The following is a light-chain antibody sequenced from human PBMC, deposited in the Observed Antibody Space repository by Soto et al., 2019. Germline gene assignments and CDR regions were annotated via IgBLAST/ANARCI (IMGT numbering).Light chain of an antibody. CDR2: DVS. CDR3: QQFNSYPVT. Sequence: AIQVTQSPSSLSASVGDRVTITCLASQAIRGALAWYQQKPGKPPKLLIYDVSTLENGVPSRFSGDSSGTQFTLTISGLQTEDFGTYYCQQFNSYPVTFGHGTRLDIK. CDR1: QAIRGA. J-gene: IGKJ5*01. V-gene: IGKV1-13*02.